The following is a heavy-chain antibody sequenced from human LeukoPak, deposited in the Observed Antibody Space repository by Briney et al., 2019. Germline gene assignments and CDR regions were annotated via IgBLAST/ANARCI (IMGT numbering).Heavy chain of an antibody. CDR2: IYYSGST. V-gene: IGHV4-39*07. J-gene: IGHJ4*02. CDR3: ARLLLWFGEARHFDY. D-gene: IGHD3-10*01. CDR1: GGSISSSSYY. Sequence: SETLSLTCTVSGGSISSSSYYWGWIRQPPGKGLEWIGSIYYSGSTYYNPSLKSRVTISVDTSKNQFSLKLSSVTAADTAVYYCARLLLWFGEARHFDYWGQGTLVTVSS.